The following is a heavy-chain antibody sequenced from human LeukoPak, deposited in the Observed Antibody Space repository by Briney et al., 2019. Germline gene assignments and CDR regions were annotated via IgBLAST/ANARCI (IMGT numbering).Heavy chain of an antibody. CDR3: AKDLYLRDSWSGYFDY. V-gene: IGHV3-23*01. J-gene: IGHJ4*02. D-gene: IGHD3-3*01. CDR1: GFIFSNYG. CDR2: ISASGSAT. Sequence: GGSLRLSCAASGFIFSNYGMNWVRQAPGKGLEWVAAISASGSATSYADSVRGRSTISRDNSKSTTYLQMNSLRAEDTAVFYCAKDLYLRDSWSGYFDYWGQGIPVTVSS.